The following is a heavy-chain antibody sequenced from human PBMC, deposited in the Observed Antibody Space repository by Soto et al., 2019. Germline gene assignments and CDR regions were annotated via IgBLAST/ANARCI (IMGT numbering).Heavy chain of an antibody. CDR2: MTYDGATE. J-gene: IGHJ3*01. CDR1: GFPFSDYV. CDR3: ARVRLTISVNDALDV. D-gene: IGHD3-10*01. Sequence: QVHLVESGGGVVQPGRSLRLSCAASGFPFSDYVIHWVRQAAGKGLAWVASMTYDGATEYYADSVKGRFTVSRDNSKRTLSLQMNSLRPEDTAVYYCARVRLTISVNDALDVWGQGTTVTVSS. V-gene: IGHV3-30*14.